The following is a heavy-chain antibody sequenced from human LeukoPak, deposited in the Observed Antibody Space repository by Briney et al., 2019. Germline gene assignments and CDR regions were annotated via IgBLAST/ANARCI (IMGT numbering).Heavy chain of an antibody. CDR1: GGSISSYY. CDR3: ARGPKGYCSGGSCFQFDY. Sequence: TSETLSLTCTVSGGSISSYYWSWIRQPPGKGLEWIGYIYYSGSTNYNPSLKSRVTISVDTSKNQFSLKLSSVTAADTAVYYCARGPKGYCSGGSCFQFDYWGQGTLVTVSS. V-gene: IGHV4-59*12. D-gene: IGHD2-15*01. CDR2: IYYSGST. J-gene: IGHJ4*02.